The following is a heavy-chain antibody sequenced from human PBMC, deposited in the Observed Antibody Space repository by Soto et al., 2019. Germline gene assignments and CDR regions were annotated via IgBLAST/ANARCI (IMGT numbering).Heavy chain of an antibody. J-gene: IGHJ3*02. Sequence: QLQLQESGPGLVKPSETLSLTCPVSGGSISSSSYYWGWIRQPPGKGLEWIGSVYYSGSTYYNPSLKSRVTISVDTSKNQFSLKLSSVTAADTAVYYCARRGIAARPGAFDIWGQGTMVTVSS. V-gene: IGHV4-39*01. D-gene: IGHD6-6*01. CDR2: VYYSGST. CDR3: ARRGIAARPGAFDI. CDR1: GGSISSSSYY.